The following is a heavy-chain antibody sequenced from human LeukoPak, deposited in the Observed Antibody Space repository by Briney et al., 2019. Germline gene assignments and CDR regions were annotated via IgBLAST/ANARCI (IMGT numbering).Heavy chain of an antibody. V-gene: IGHV3-23*01. D-gene: IGHD1-20*01. CDR3: AKDSNWNDGKFDP. J-gene: IGHJ5*02. CDR2: ISGSGGST. Sequence: GGSLRLSCAASGFTFSSYGMSWVRQAPGKGLEWASAISGSGGSTYYADSVKGRFTISRDNSKNTLYLQMNSLRAEDTAVYYCAKDSNWNDGKFDPWGQGTLVTVSS. CDR1: GFTFSSYG.